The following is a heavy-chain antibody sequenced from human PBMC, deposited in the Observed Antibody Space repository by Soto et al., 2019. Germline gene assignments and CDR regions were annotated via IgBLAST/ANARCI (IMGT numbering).Heavy chain of an antibody. Sequence: EVQLVESGGGLVQPGGSLRLSCAASGFTFSSYSMNWVRQAPGKGLEWVSYISSSSSTIYYADSVKGRFTISRDNAKNSLYQQMNNLRAEDTAVYDCARRGSYYRGPFDYWGQGTLVTVSS. J-gene: IGHJ4*02. CDR1: GFTFSSYS. CDR3: ARRGSYYRGPFDY. V-gene: IGHV3-48*01. CDR2: ISSSSSTI. D-gene: IGHD3-10*01.